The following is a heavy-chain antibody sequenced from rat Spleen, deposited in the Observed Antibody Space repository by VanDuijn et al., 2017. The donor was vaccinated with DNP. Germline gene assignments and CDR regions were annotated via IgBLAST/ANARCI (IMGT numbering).Heavy chain of an antibody. CDR1: GFTFSYYW. CDR3: VRGNYPGINTFDY. Sequence: EVQLVESGGDLAQPGRSLKLSCVASGFTFSYYWMAWVRQVPGKGLEWVATISYDGTRTYYRASVKGRFTISRDISKSTLYLQMNGLRSEDTATYYCVRGNYPGINTFDYWGQGVMVTVSS. J-gene: IGHJ2*01. D-gene: IGHD1-4*01. CDR2: ISYDGTRT. V-gene: IGHV5-22*01.